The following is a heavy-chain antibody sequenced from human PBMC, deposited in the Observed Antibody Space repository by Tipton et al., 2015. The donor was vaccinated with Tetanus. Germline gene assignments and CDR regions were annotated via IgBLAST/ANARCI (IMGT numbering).Heavy chain of an antibody. CDR1: GLTFSSYA. V-gene: IGHV3-23*01. CDR3: AKRTITFDY. Sequence: SLRLSCAASGLTFSSYAMHWVRQAPGKGLEWVSGISGSDGNIYYADSVKGRFTISRDNSKNTLFLQMNSLRAEDTAVYYCAKRTITFDYWGQGTLVTVSS. D-gene: IGHD5-24*01. CDR2: ISGSDGNI. J-gene: IGHJ4*02.